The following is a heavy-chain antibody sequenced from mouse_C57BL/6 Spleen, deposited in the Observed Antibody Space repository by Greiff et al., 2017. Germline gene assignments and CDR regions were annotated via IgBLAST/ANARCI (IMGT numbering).Heavy chain of an antibody. CDR2: IRNKANGYTT. CDR3: ARYMITTAYYYAMDY. V-gene: IGHV7-3*01. D-gene: IGHD2-4*01. J-gene: IGHJ4*01. CDR1: GFTFTDYY. Sequence: DVMLVESGGGLVQPGGSLSLSCAASGFTFTDYYMSWVRQPPGKALEWLGFIRNKANGYTTEYSASVKGRFTISRDNSQSILYLQMNALRAEDSATYYCARYMITTAYYYAMDYWGQGTSVTVSS.